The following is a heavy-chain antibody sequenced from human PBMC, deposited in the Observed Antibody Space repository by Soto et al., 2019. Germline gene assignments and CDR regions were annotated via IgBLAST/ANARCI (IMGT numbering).Heavy chain of an antibody. CDR1: GGFVSSGNYY. J-gene: IGHJ3*02. Sequence: QVQLQPWGAGLLKPSETLSLTCAVYGGFVSSGNYYWSWIRQPPGKGLEWIGAMSHSGGTHFNPSLKSRVTIAVDTSKNQFSLKMTSVTAADTALYYWARVERGTTTTVVDAFDIWGPGTMVTVSS. V-gene: IGHV4-34*01. D-gene: IGHD4-4*01. CDR3: ARVERGTTTTVVDAFDI. CDR2: MSHSGGT.